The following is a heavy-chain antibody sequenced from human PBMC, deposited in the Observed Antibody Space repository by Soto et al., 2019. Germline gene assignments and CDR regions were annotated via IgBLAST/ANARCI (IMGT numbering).Heavy chain of an antibody. CDR1: GGSISSSSYY. V-gene: IGHV4-39*01. J-gene: IGHJ6*03. D-gene: IGHD6-6*01. Sequence: SETLSLTCTVSGGSISSSSYYWGWIRQPPGKGLEWIGSIYYSGSTYYNPSLKSRVTISVDTTKNQFSLKLSSVTAADTAVYYCARRAGLVAARLYYYYYYMDVWGKGTTVTVSS. CDR3: ARRAGLVAARLYYYYYYMDV. CDR2: IYYSGST.